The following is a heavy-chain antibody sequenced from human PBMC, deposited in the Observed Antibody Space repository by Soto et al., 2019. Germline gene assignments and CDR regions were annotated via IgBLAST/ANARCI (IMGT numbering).Heavy chain of an antibody. J-gene: IGHJ4*02. D-gene: IGHD3-16*01. CDR1: GFSLSTSGVG. CDR3: AHTGVFRSTGLFDY. CDR2: IYWDDDK. Sequence: QITLKESGPTLVKPTQTLTLTCTFSGFSLSTSGVGVGWIRQPPGKALEWLALIYWDDDKRYSPSRKSRPTTTKHPTKNRGVLTGPNIDPVDTATYYGAHTGVFRSTGLFDYWGQGTLVTVSS. V-gene: IGHV2-5*02.